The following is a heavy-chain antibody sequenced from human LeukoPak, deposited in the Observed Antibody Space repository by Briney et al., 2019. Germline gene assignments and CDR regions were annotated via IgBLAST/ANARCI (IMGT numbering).Heavy chain of an antibody. J-gene: IGHJ4*02. CDR3: ARGVLRDFDRYAFYFDY. V-gene: IGHV4-34*01. D-gene: IGHD3-9*01. Sequence: SETLSLTCAVYGGSFSGYYWSWIRQPPGKGLEWIGEINHSGSTNYNPSLKSRVTISVDTSKNQFSLKLSSVTAADTAVYYCARGVLRDFDRYAFYFDYWGQGTLVTVSS. CDR2: INHSGST. CDR1: GGSFSGYY.